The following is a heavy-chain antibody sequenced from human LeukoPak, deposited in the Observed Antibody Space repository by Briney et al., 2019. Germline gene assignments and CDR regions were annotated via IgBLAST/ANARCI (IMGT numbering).Heavy chain of an antibody. CDR3: ARHAPYSSSWYLPNYYFDY. CDR1: GGSISSYY. Sequence: SETLSLTCTVSGGSISSYYWSWIRQPPGKGLEWIGYIYTSGSTNYNPSLKSRVTISVDTSKNQFSLKLSSVTAADTAVYYCARHAPYSSSWYLPNYYFDYWGQGTLVTVSS. J-gene: IGHJ4*02. CDR2: IYTSGST. V-gene: IGHV4-4*09. D-gene: IGHD6-13*01.